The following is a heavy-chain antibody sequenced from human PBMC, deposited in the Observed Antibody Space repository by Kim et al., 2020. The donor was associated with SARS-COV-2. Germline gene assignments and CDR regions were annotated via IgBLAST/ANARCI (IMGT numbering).Heavy chain of an antibody. CDR2: IYHTGSA. D-gene: IGHD1-1*01. CDR1: AGSVSNSDYY. CDR3: ARRTRRGPSLDS. J-gene: IGHJ4*02. Sequence: SETLSLICTVSAGSVSNSDYYWDWVRQPPGKGLEWIGSIYHTGSAYYDLSLKSRATISMDLSKNQFSLELSSVTATDTSVYYCARRTRRGPSLDSWGQGTQVTVSS. V-gene: IGHV4-39*01.